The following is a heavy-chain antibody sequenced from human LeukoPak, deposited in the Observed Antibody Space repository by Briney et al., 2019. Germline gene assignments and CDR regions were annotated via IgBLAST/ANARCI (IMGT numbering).Heavy chain of an antibody. CDR1: GFTFSSYA. J-gene: IGHJ4*02. V-gene: IGHV3-23*01. CDR3: AKVFSVVGATRPFDY. CDR2: ISGSGGST. D-gene: IGHD1-26*01. Sequence: PGGSLRLSCAASGFTFSSYAMSWVRQPPGKGLEWVSAISGSGGSTYYADSVKGRFTISRDNSKNTLYLQMNSLRAEDTAVYYCAKVFSVVGATRPFDYWGQGTLVTVSS.